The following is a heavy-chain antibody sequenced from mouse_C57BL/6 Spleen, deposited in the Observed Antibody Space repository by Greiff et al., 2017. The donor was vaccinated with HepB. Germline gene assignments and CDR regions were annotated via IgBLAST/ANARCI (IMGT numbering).Heavy chain of an antibody. V-gene: IGHV1-64*01. Sequence: QVQLQQPGAELVKPGASVKLSCKASGYTFTSYWMHWVKQRPGQGLEWIGMIHPNSGSTNYNEKFKSKATLTVDKSSSTAYMQLSSLTSEDSAVYYCEREGGNSNEDYWGQGTTLTVSS. J-gene: IGHJ2*01. CDR3: EREGGNSNEDY. CDR2: IHPNSGST. CDR1: GYTFTSYW. D-gene: IGHD2-1*01.